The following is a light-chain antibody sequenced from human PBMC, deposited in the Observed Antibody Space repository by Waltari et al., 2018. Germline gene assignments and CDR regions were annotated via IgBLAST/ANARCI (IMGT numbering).Light chain of an antibody. CDR1: QSVSSN. J-gene: IGKJ2*01. V-gene: IGKV3-15*01. Sequence: IVMTQSPATLSVSPGERATVSCRASQSVSSNLAWYQQKPGQAPRLLIYDGSTRATDIPGRFSGSGSGTEFTLTISSVQSEDFAIYYCQQYDKWTLYTFGQGTKLEIK. CDR2: DGS. CDR3: QQYDKWTLYT.